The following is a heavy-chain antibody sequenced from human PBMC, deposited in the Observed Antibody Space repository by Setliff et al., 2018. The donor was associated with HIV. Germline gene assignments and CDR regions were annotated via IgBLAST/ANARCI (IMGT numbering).Heavy chain of an antibody. J-gene: IGHJ6*03. V-gene: IGHV3-66*02. CDR2: IYSGGST. CDR3: ARTQDRYYYYYYMDV. CDR1: GFTVSSNY. Sequence: PGGSLRLSCAASGFTVSSNYMSWFRQAPGKGLEWVSVIYSGGSTYYADSVKGRFTISRDNSKNTLYLQMNSLRAVDTAVYYCARTQDRYYYYYYMDVWGKGTTVTVSS.